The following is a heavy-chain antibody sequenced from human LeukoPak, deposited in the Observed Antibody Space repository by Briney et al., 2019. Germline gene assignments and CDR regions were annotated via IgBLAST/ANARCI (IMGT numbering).Heavy chain of an antibody. Sequence: ASVKVSCKASGYTFTGYYMHWVRQAPGQGLEWMGWINPNSGGTNYAQKFQGRVTMTRDTSISTAYMELSRLRSDDTAVYYCARGGSTYYYDSSGYPDAFDIWGQGTMVTVSS. D-gene: IGHD3-22*01. V-gene: IGHV1-2*02. CDR2: INPNSGGT. CDR1: GYTFTGYY. J-gene: IGHJ3*02. CDR3: ARGGSTYYYDSSGYPDAFDI.